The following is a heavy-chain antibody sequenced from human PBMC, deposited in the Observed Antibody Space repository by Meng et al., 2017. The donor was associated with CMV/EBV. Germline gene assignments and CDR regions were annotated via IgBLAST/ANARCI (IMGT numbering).Heavy chain of an antibody. Sequence: GESLKISCKGSGYTFTSYWIVWVRQMPGKGLEWMGLIYPGDSDTKYSPSFQGQVTISADKSISTAYLQWSSLKASDTAIYYCARRRSSSRWFDPWGQGTQVPSPQ. D-gene: IGHD6-6*01. V-gene: IGHV5-51*01. CDR2: IYPGDSDT. CDR1: GYTFTSYW. CDR3: ARRRSSSRWFDP. J-gene: IGHJ5*02.